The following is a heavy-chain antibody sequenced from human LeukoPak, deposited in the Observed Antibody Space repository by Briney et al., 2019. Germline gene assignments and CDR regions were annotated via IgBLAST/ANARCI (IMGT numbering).Heavy chain of an antibody. J-gene: IGHJ4*02. CDR1: GFTVSSSY. D-gene: IGHD2-21*02. Sequence: TGGSLRLSCAASGFTVSSSYMTWVRQAPGEGLEWVSVIYSGGDTFYADSVKGRFTISRDNSKNTLYLQMNSLRAEDTAVYYCARDLGDPTDYWGQGTLVTVSS. CDR3: ARDLGDPTDY. V-gene: IGHV3-53*01. CDR2: IYSGGDT.